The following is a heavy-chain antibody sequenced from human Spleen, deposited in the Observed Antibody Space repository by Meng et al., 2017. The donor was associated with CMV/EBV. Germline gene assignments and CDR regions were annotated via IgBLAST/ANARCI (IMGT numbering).Heavy chain of an antibody. CDR2: ILPIFTTT. CDR1: FNNYA. Sequence: FNNYAIAWVRQAPGQGLEWMGGILPIFTTTNYPQKFQGRVTMTTDESMSTAYMELSSLRSEDTAVYYCARCRGYSGYDPSGDWFFDLWGRGTLVTVSS. J-gene: IGHJ2*01. CDR3: ARCRGYSGYDPSGDWFFDL. D-gene: IGHD5-12*01. V-gene: IGHV1-69*05.